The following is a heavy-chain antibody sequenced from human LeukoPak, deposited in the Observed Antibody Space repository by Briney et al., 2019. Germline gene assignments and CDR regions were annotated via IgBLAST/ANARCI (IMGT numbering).Heavy chain of an antibody. CDR1: GYSFNTYG. D-gene: IGHD2-2*01. V-gene: IGHV1-18*01. J-gene: IGHJ5*02. CDR3: ARDYQLLLLWDCFDP. CDR2: VSADNGET. Sequence: AASVKVSCHASGYSFNTYGISWVRQAPGQGLEWMGWVSADNGETNYAQKFQGRVTMTTGTSTSTAYMELRSLRSDDTAVYYCARDYQLLLLWDCFDPWGQGTLVSVSS.